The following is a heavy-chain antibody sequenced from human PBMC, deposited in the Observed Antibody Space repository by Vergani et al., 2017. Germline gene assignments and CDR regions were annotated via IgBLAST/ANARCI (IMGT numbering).Heavy chain of an antibody. CDR2: IYYSGST. J-gene: IGHJ3*02. V-gene: IGHV4-61*10. D-gene: IGHD2-15*01. CDR3: ATAGVSEIVVVVAARSPSGDAFEI. Sequence: QVQLQESGPGLVKPSETLSLTCTVSGGSVSSGSYYWSWIRQPAGKGLEWIGYIYYSGSTYYNPSLKSRVTISVDTSKNQFSLKLSSVTAADTAVYYCATAGVSEIVVVVAARSPSGDAFEIWGQGTMVTVSS. CDR1: GGSVSSGSYY.